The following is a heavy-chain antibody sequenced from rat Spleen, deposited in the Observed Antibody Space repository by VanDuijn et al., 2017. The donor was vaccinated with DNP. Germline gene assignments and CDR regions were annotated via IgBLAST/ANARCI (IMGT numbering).Heavy chain of an antibody. J-gene: IGHJ2*01. V-gene: IGHV5-7*01. Sequence: EVQLVESGGGLVQPGRSLKLSCAASGFTFSDYDMAWVRQAPKKGLEWVTTITYVGRITYYRDSVKGRFTISRDNAKSILYLQMDSLRSEDTATFYCTTDFERGYWGQGVMVTVSS. CDR3: TTDFERGY. D-gene: IGHD1-11*01. CDR1: GFTFSDYD. CDR2: ITYVGRIT.